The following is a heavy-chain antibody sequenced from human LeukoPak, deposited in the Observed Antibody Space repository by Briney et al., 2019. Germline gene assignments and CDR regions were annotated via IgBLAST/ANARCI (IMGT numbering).Heavy chain of an antibody. V-gene: IGHV3-30*04. J-gene: IGHJ4*02. Sequence: PGGSLRLSCAASGFTFSSYAMHWVRQAPGKGLEWVAVISYDGSNKYYADSVKGRFTISRDNSKNTLYLQMNSLRAEDTAVYYCARSQGEWIQLWLFDYWGQGTLVTVSS. CDR1: GFTFSSYA. CDR2: ISYDGSNK. D-gene: IGHD5-18*01. CDR3: ARSQGEWIQLWLFDY.